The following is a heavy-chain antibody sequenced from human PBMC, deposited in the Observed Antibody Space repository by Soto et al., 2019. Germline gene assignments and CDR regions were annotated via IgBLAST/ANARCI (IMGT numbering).Heavy chain of an antibody. J-gene: IGHJ4*01. V-gene: IGHV3-23*01. CDR1: GFTFSSYA. D-gene: IGHD2-2*01. CDR3: AKFLGHCSTTSCFVFALNY. CDR2: ISGSGYST. Sequence: EVQLLESGGGLVEPGGSLRLSCAASGFTFSSYAVSWVRQAPGKGLEWVSGISGSGYSTYYADSVKGRFTISRDNSKNTLYLQMNSLRAEDTAVYFCAKFLGHCSTTSCFVFALNYWGHGTLVTVSS.